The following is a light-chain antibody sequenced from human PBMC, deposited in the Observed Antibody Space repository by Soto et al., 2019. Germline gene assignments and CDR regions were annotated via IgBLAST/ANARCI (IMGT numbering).Light chain of an antibody. V-gene: IGLV1-44*01. CDR2: SNN. J-gene: IGLJ3*02. Sequence: QSVLTQPPSASWTPGQRVTISCSGSSSNIGSNTVNWYQQLPGTAPKLLIYSNNQRPSGVPDRFSGSKSGTSASLAISGIQSEDEADYYCAAWDDSLNGWVFGGGTKVTVL. CDR3: AAWDDSLNGWV. CDR1: SSNIGSNT.